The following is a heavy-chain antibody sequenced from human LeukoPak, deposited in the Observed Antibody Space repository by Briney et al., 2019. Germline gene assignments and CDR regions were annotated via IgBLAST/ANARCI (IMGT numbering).Heavy chain of an antibody. J-gene: IGHJ6*04. CDR1: GYTFTGYY. CDR3: ARGRGGTMVRGEYGMDV. CDR2: INPNSGGT. D-gene: IGHD3-10*01. Sequence: ASVKVSCKASGYTFTGYYMHWVRQPLGQGLEWMGWINPNSGGTNYAQKFQGWVTMTRDTSISTAYMELSRLRSDDTAVYYCARGRGGTMVRGEYGMDVWGKGTTVTVSS. V-gene: IGHV1-2*04.